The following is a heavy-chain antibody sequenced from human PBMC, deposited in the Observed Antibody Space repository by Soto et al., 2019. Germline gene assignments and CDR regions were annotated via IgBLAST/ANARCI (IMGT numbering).Heavy chain of an antibody. V-gene: IGHV1-18*01. CDR1: GYTFTSYG. J-gene: IGHJ6*02. CDR2: ISAYNGNT. Sequence: GASVKVSCKASGYTFTSYGISWVRQAPGQGLEWMGWISAYNGNTNYAQKLQGRVTMTTDTSTSTAYMELRSLRSDDTAVYYCARSSRTLMVPAGRYYYYGMDVWGQGTTVTVSS. D-gene: IGHD2-8*01. CDR3: ARSSRTLMVPAGRYYYYGMDV.